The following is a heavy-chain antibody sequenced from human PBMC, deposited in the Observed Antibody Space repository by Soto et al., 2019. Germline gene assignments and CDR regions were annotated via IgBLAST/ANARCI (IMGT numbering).Heavy chain of an antibody. J-gene: IGHJ6*02. D-gene: IGHD6-13*01. Sequence: ASVKVSCKASGYTFTSYYMHWVRQAPGQGLEWMGIINPSGGSTSYAQKFQGRVTMTRDTSTSTVYMELSSLRSEDTAVYYCARGGGRAAAGSRYGMDVWGQGTKVTVSS. CDR1: GYTFTSYY. V-gene: IGHV1-46*01. CDR3: ARGGGRAAAGSRYGMDV. CDR2: INPSGGST.